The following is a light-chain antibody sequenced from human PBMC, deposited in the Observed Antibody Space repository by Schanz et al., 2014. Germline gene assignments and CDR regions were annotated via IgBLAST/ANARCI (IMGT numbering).Light chain of an antibody. V-gene: IGKV1-5*03. CDR3: QQYTSYSGT. CDR1: QSLISW. CDR2: KAS. Sequence: DIQLTQSPSSLSASVGDRVTITCRASQSLISWLAWYQQKPGKAPNLLIHKASLLASGVPSRFSGSGSGTDFSFTIASLQPDDVATYYCQQYTSYSGTFGQGTKVEI. J-gene: IGKJ2*02.